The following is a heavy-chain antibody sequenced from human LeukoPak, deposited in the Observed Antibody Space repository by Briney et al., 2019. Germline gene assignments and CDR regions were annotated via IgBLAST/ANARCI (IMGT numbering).Heavy chain of an antibody. D-gene: IGHD2-21*01. CDR1: GGSISSSSYY. CDR3: ASALFPWAEYFQH. Sequence: SETLSLTCTVSGGSISSSSYYWGWIRQPPGKGLEWIGSIYYSGSTYYNPSLKSRVTISMDTSKNQFSLNLSSVTAADTAVYYCASALFPWAEYFQHWGQGTLVTVSS. V-gene: IGHV4-39*07. J-gene: IGHJ1*01. CDR2: IYYSGST.